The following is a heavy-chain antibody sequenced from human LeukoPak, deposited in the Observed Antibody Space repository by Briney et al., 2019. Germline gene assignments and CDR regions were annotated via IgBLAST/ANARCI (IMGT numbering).Heavy chain of an antibody. CDR1: RFTFSSHA. CDR2: INGSGGRT. CDR3: ANPRDSSGWYYFDY. Sequence: GGSLRLSCAASRFTFSSHAMSWVRQAPGKGLEWVSPINGSGGRTYYADSVKGRFTISRNNSKNTLYLQMQSLRTENTAVYYCANPRDSSGWYYFDYWGQGTLVTVSS. D-gene: IGHD6-19*01. J-gene: IGHJ4*02. V-gene: IGHV3-23*01.